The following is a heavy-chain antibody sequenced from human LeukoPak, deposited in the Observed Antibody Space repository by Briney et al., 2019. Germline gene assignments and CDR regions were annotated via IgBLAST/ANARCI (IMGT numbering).Heavy chain of an antibody. CDR3: AKHPGIAAAGYYYYMDV. CDR2: ISGSGGRT. Sequence: PGGSLILSCAASGFTFSSYAMSWVRQAPGKGLEWVSSISGSGGRTYYADSVKGRFTISRDNSENTLYLQMNGLRAEDTAVYYCAKHPGIAAAGYYYYMDVWGKGTTVTVSS. J-gene: IGHJ6*03. D-gene: IGHD6-13*01. V-gene: IGHV3-23*01. CDR1: GFTFSSYA.